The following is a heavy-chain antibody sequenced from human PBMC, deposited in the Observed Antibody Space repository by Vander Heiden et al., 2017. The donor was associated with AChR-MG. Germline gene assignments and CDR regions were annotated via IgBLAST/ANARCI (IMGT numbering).Heavy chain of an antibody. J-gene: IGHJ4*02. V-gene: IGHV3-30*18. CDR3: VKGRYDYDSSGYYGLDK. CDR1: GFTFTKHG. Sequence: QVRLVESGGGVVQPGKSLRISCEASGFTFTKHGMPWVRQAPGKGLEWVALILYDGSVRYSDSFTGRFTISRDDGENTVYLQMNSPSAADTAVYFCVKGRYDYDSSGYYGLDKWGQGTRVTVSS. D-gene: IGHD3-22*01. CDR2: ILYDGSVR.